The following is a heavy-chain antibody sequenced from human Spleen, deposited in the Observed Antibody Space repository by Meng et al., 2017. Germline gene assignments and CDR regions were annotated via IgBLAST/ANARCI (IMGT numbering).Heavy chain of an antibody. V-gene: IGHV4-39*07. CDR3: ARDTPHRVGRFDP. J-gene: IGHJ5*02. CDR2: IYYSGST. D-gene: IGHD7-27*01. Sequence: LRSQGPGPGLVKPSGTPSPPCNVPGGSIRSSSYYWGWIRQPPGKGLEWIGSIYYSGSTYYNPSLKSRVTISVDTSKNQFSLKLSSVTAADTAVYYCARDTPHRVGRFDPWGQGTLVTVSS. CDR1: GGSIRSSSYY.